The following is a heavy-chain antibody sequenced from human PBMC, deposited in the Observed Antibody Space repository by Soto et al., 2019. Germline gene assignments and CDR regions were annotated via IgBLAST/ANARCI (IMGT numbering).Heavy chain of an antibody. J-gene: IGHJ4*02. D-gene: IGHD2-15*01. V-gene: IGHV1-46*01. CDR2: INPSGGYT. CDR1: GYTFTSYY. CDR3: ARDGYCSGGSCYSVPVFDY. Sequence: ASVKVSCKASGYTFTSYYMNWVRQAPGQGLEWLGIINPSGGYTTYAQRFLGRFTISRDNSKNTLYLQMNSLRAEDTAVYYCARDGYCSGGSCYSVPVFDYWGQGTLVTVSS.